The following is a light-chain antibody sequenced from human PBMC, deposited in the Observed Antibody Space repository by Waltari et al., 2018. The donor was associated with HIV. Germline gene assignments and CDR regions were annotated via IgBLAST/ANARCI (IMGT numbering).Light chain of an antibody. CDR1: SSNIGSNY. CDR3: AAWDDSLSGRV. V-gene: IGLV1-47*01. J-gene: IGLJ3*02. CDR2: GSN. Sequence: QSVLTQSPSASGTPGQRVTISCSGSSSNIGSNYVYWYQQLPGTAPKLLIYGSNQRPPGVPDRVSGSKSGTSASLSISGLRSEDEADYYCAAWDDSLSGRVFGGGTKLTVL.